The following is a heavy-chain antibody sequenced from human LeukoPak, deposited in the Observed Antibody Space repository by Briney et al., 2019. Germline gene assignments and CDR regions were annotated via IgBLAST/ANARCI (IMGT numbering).Heavy chain of an antibody. CDR3: ARVVWFGELGSYYYYMDV. CDR2: INHSGST. Sequence: ASETLSLTCAVYGGSFSGYYWSWIRQPPGKGLEWIGEINHSGSTNYNPSLKSRVTISVDTSKNQFSLKLSSVTAADTAVYYCARVVWFGELGSYYYYMDVWGKGTTVTISS. CDR1: GGSFSGYY. D-gene: IGHD3-10*01. V-gene: IGHV4-34*01. J-gene: IGHJ6*03.